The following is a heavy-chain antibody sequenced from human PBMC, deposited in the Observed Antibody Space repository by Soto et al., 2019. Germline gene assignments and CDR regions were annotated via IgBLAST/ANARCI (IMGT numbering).Heavy chain of an antibody. CDR3: ARVPDLDYCSRTSCLYYFDY. CDR1: GFTFRRYV. Sequence: GGSLRLSCVASGFTFRRYVVTWVRQAPGKGLEWVSTINSNGGSTYYADSVKGRFTISRDNSKNSLYLQMNGLRAEDTAVYFCARVPDLDYCSRTSCLYYFDYWGQGALVTVSS. CDR2: INSNGGST. V-gene: IGHV3-23*01. D-gene: IGHD2-2*01. J-gene: IGHJ4*02.